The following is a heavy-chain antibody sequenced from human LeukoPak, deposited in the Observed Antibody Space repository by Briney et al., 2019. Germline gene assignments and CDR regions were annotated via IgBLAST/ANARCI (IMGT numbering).Heavy chain of an antibody. D-gene: IGHD5-24*01. J-gene: IGHJ4*02. CDR1: RFTGNSNY. Sequence: GGSLTRSCSASRFTGNSNYMSWLRQAPGKGREGVSGIYSSGNTYYPDPVKGRFTISRDNSKNTLYMQMNRLRAEDTAVYYCARGDGYNSYYFDYWGQGTLVTVYS. CDR3: ARGDGYNSYYFDY. CDR2: IYSSGNT. V-gene: IGHV3-53*01.